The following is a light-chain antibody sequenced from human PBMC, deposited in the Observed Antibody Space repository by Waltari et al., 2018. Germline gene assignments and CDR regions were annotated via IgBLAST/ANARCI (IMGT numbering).Light chain of an antibody. J-gene: IGKJ4*01. CDR2: DAS. CDR1: KSVSSY. V-gene: IGKV3-11*01. CDR3: QQRTNWPPT. Sequence: EIVLTQSPATLSLYPGERATLSCRASKSVSSYLAWYQQKPGQAPRLLIYDASNRATGIPARFSGSGSGTDFTLTISSLEPEDFAVYYCQQRTNWPPTFGGGTKVDIK.